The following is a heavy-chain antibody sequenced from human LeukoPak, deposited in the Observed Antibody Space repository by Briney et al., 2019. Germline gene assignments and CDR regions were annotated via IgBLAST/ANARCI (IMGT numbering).Heavy chain of an antibody. Sequence: SETLSLTCTVSGGSISSYYWSWIRQPPGKGLEWIGYIYYSGSTNYNPSLKSRVTISVDTSKNQFSLKLSSVTAADTAVYYCARGVEMATIGWYFDLWGRGTLVTVSS. D-gene: IGHD5-24*01. CDR3: ARGVEMATIGWYFDL. J-gene: IGHJ2*01. V-gene: IGHV4-59*01. CDR2: IYYSGST. CDR1: GGSISSYY.